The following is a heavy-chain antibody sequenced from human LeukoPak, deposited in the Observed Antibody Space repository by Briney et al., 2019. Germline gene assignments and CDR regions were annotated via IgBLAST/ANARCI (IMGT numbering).Heavy chain of an antibody. D-gene: IGHD1-7*01. J-gene: IGHJ4*02. V-gene: IGHV5-51*01. CDR3: ARLESITGTTGAFDY. CDR1: GYSFTSYW. CDR2: IYPGDSDT. Sequence: GESLKISCKGSGYSFTSYWIGWVRQMPGKGLEWMGIIYPGDSDTRYSPSFQGQVTISADKSISTAYLQWSSLKASDTAMYYCARLESITGTTGAFDYWGQGTLVAVSS.